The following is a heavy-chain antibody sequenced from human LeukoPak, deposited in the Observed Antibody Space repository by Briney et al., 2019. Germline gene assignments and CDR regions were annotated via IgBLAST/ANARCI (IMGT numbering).Heavy chain of an antibody. J-gene: IGHJ4*02. D-gene: IGHD1-26*01. CDR3: AKDVVGATPIYYFDY. CDR1: GFTFSSYG. Sequence: GGSLRLSCAASGFTFSSYGMSWVRQAPGKGLEWVSAISGSGGSTYYADSVKGRFTISRDNSKNTLYLQMNSLRAEDTAVYYCAKDVVGATPIYYFDYWGQGTLVTVSS. CDR2: ISGSGGST. V-gene: IGHV3-23*01.